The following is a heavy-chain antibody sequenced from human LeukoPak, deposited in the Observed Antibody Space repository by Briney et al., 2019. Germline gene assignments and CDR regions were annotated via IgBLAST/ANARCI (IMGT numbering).Heavy chain of an antibody. Sequence: TGGSLRLSCAASGFTFSSYAMHWVRQAPGKGLEWVAVISYDESNKYYADSVKGRFTISRDNSKNTLYLQMNSLRAEDTAVYYCARDWRGYCSGGSCYEGDWFDPWGQGTLVTVSS. J-gene: IGHJ5*02. CDR3: ARDWRGYCSGGSCYEGDWFDP. CDR2: ISYDESNK. D-gene: IGHD2-15*01. V-gene: IGHV3-30-3*01. CDR1: GFTFSSYA.